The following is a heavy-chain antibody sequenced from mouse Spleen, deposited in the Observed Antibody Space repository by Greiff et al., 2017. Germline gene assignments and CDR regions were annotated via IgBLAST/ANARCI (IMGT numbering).Heavy chain of an antibody. CDR2: IDPSDSYT. CDR3: ARGGVPYAMDY. CDR1: GYTFTSYW. V-gene: IGHV1-59*01. J-gene: IGHJ4*01. Sequence: VQLQQPGAELVRPGTSVKLSCKASGYTFTSYWMHWVKQRPGQGLEWIGVIDPSDSYTNYNQKFKGKATLTVDTSSSTAYMQLSSLTSEDSAVYYCARGGVPYAMDYWGQGTSVTVSS.